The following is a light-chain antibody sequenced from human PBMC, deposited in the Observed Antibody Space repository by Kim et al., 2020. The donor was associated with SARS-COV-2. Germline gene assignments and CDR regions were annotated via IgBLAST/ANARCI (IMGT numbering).Light chain of an antibody. CDR1: QSVSSH. J-gene: IGKJ2*01. Sequence: GESATLSCRASQSVSSHLAWYQQRPGQPPRLLIYGASTRATGIPARFSGSGSGTEFTLTISSLQSEDFAIYFCQQYSDWPPGETFGQGTKLEI. CDR3: QQYSDWPPGET. CDR2: GAS. V-gene: IGKV3-15*01.